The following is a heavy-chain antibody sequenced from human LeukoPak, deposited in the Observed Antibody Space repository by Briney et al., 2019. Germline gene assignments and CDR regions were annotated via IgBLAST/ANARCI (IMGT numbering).Heavy chain of an antibody. Sequence: QPGGSLRLSCEAFGFTFSSYSMHWVRQAPGKGLEWVAVISYDGNNKYYADSVKGRFTISRDNSKNTLYLQMNSLRAEDTAVYYCAKEMSSSTKSQAFDIWGQGTMVTVSS. CDR3: AKEMSSSTKSQAFDI. D-gene: IGHD6-6*01. CDR2: ISYDGNNK. V-gene: IGHV3-30-3*01. CDR1: GFTFSSYS. J-gene: IGHJ3*02.